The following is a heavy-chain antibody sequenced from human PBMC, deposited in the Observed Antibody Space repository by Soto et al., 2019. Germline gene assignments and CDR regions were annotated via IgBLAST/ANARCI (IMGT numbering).Heavy chain of an antibody. CDR1: GFTFSSYG. V-gene: IGHV3-33*01. CDR3: ARDRGIASAGTFYYYYGMDV. J-gene: IGHJ6*02. Sequence: QVQLVESGGGVVQPGRSLRLSCAASGFTFSSYGMHWVRQAPGKGLEWVAVIWYDGSNKYYADSVKGRFTISRDNSKNTLYLQMNSLRAEDTAVYYCARDRGIASAGTFYYYYGMDVWVQGTTVTVSS. D-gene: IGHD6-13*01. CDR2: IWYDGSNK.